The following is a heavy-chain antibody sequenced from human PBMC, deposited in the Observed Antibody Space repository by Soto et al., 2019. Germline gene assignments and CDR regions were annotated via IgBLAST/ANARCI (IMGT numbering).Heavy chain of an antibody. Sequence: TSETLPLTCTVSGGSISSYYWSLIRQPPGKGLEWIGYIYYSGSTNYNPSLKSRVTISVDTSKNQFSLKLSSVTAADTAVYYCARGKGSGWSPEYFQHWGQGTLVTVSS. CDR1: GGSISSYY. V-gene: IGHV4-59*01. D-gene: IGHD6-19*01. J-gene: IGHJ1*01. CDR2: IYYSGST. CDR3: ARGKGSGWSPEYFQH.